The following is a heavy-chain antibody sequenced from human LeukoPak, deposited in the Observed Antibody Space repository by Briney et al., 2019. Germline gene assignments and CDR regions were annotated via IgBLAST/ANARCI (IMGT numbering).Heavy chain of an antibody. V-gene: IGHV4-34*01. CDR2: INHSGST. J-gene: IGHJ5*02. CDR3: ARGQGGEGSGSYTSLNWFDP. CDR1: GGSFSGYY. D-gene: IGHD3-10*01. Sequence: PSETLSLTCAVYGGSFSGYYWSWIRQPPGKGPEWIGEINHSGSTNYNPSLKSRVTISVDTSKNQFSLKLSSVTAADTAVYYCARGQGGEGSGSYTSLNWFDPWGQGTLVTVSS.